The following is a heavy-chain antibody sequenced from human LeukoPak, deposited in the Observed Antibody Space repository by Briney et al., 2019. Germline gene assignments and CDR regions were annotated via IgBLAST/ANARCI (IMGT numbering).Heavy chain of an antibody. CDR3: ARGGPRYYDSSGYANPPFDY. D-gene: IGHD3-22*01. Sequence: SVKVSCKASGGTFSSYAISWVRQAPGQGLEWMGGIIPIFGTANYAQKFQGRVTITTDESTSTAYMELSSLRSGDTAVYYCARGGPRYYDSSGYANPPFDYWGQGTLVTVSS. J-gene: IGHJ4*02. CDR2: IIPIFGTA. V-gene: IGHV1-69*05. CDR1: GGTFSSYA.